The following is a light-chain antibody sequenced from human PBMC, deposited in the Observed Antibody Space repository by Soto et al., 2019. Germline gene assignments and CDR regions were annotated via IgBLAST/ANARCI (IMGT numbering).Light chain of an antibody. Sequence: EIVLTQSPAALSLSKGERATLSCRASQSVSSYLAWYQQKPGQAPRLLIYGASSRATGIPDRFSGSGSGTDFTLTISRLEPEDFAVYYCPHYGILPIPSGQGAR. CDR2: GAS. J-gene: IGKJ5*01. V-gene: IGKV3-20*01. CDR1: QSVSSY. CDR3: PHYGILPIP.